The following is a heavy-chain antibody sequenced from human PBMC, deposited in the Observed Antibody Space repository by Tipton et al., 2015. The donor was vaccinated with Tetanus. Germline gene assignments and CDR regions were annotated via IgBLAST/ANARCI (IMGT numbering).Heavy chain of an antibody. J-gene: IGHJ4*02. V-gene: IGHV4-59*01. CDR3: ARDIEEVGATKYFDY. Sequence: LSLTCAVYGGSFSSYYWSWIRQPPGKGPEWIGQIHSSGSTNYIPSLKSRVTISLDTSKNQFSLRLTSVTAADTAVYYCARDIEEVGATKYFDYWGQGTLVTVSS. CDR2: IHSSGST. D-gene: IGHD1-26*01. CDR1: GGSFSSYY.